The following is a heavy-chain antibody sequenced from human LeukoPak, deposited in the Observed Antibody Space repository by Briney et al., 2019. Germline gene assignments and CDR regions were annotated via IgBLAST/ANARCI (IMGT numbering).Heavy chain of an antibody. CDR2: INPNSGGT. CDR3: ARACSGGSCYSDNWIDP. V-gene: IGHV1-2*06. D-gene: IGHD2-15*01. Sequence: ASVKVSCKASGYTFTGYYIHWVRQAPGQGLGWMGRINPNSGGTNYAQKFQGRVTMTRDTSISTAYMELSRLRSDDTAVYYCARACSGGSCYSDNWIDPWGQGTLVTVSS. CDR1: GYTFTGYY. J-gene: IGHJ5*02.